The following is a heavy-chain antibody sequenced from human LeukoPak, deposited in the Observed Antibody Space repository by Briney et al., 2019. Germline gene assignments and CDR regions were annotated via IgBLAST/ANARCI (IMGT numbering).Heavy chain of an antibody. CDR1: GYIFTNYA. V-gene: IGHV1-3*01. J-gene: IGHJ4*02. Sequence: PWASVKVSCKASGYIFTNYAIHWVRQAPGQRLEWMAWINSGNGNTKYSREFQGRLAITRGTSASTAYMELSSLTSDDTAIYYCAREWLSSGDSHYSHWGQGTPVTVSS. CDR2: INSGNGNT. CDR3: AREWLSSGDSHYSH. D-gene: IGHD2-15*01.